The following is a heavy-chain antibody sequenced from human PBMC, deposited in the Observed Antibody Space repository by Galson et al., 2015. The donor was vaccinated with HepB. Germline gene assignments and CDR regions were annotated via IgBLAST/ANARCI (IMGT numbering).Heavy chain of an antibody. Sequence: SLRLSCATSGFTFSGAAIYWVRQASGKGLEWVGRIRGKLSNYATSYAASLKDRFTMSRDDSKNTAYPQMNNLKTEDTAMYFCTTYSKDTGADWGRGTLGTVSS. CDR2: IRGKLSNYAT. CDR1: GFTFSGAA. CDR3: TTYSKDTGAD. D-gene: IGHD2-21*01. V-gene: IGHV3-73*01. J-gene: IGHJ4*02.